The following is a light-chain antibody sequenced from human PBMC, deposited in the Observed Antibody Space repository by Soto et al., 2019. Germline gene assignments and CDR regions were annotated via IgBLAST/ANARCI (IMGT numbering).Light chain of an antibody. V-gene: IGKV4-1*01. CDR1: QSVLFSSNNKNY. CDR3: QQYYSKPLT. Sequence: DIVMTQSPDSLAVSLGERATINCKSSQSVLFSSNNKNYLGWYQQKVGQPPKLLIYWASTRESGVPDRFSGSGSGTDLTLTISSLQAEDVAVYYCQQYYSKPLTFGGGTKVEIK. CDR2: WAS. J-gene: IGKJ4*01.